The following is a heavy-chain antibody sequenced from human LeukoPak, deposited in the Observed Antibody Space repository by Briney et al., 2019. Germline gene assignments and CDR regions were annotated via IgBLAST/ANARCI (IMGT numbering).Heavy chain of an antibody. D-gene: IGHD6-13*01. CDR3: AREEGSSWYYY. Sequence: GGSLRLSCAASGFTFSSYGLHWVRQAPGKGLEWVSAIRGSGGSTYYADSVKGRFTISRDNSKNTLYLQMNSLRAEDTAVYYCAREEGSSWYYYWGQGTLVTVSS. CDR2: IRGSGGST. CDR1: GFTFSSYG. V-gene: IGHV3-23*01. J-gene: IGHJ4*02.